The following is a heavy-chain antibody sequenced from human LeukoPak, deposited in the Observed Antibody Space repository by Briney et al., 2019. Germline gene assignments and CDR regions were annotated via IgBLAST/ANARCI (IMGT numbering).Heavy chain of an antibody. J-gene: IGHJ5*02. CDR2: IRYDGSKK. Sequence: PGGSLRLSCAASGFTFSSYGMHWVRQAPGKGLEWVAFIRYDGSKKYYADSVKGRFTISRDNSKNTLYLQMNSLRAEDTAVYYCAKSYNWNGKPKDWFDPWGQGTLVTVSS. CDR1: GFTFSSYG. V-gene: IGHV3-30*02. D-gene: IGHD1-20*01. CDR3: AKSYNWNGKPKDWFDP.